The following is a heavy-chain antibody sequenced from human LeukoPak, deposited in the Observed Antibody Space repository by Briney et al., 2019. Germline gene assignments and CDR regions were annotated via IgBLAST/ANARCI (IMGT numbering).Heavy chain of an antibody. CDR1: GFTFSSYG. Sequence: HTVGSLRLSCAASGFTFSSYGMHWVRQAPGKGLEWVAVISYDGSNKYYADSVKGRFTISRDNSKNTLYLQMNSLRAEDTAVYYCAKDLRYYGSAPFYGMDVWGQGTTVTVSS. CDR3: AKDLRYYGSAPFYGMDV. J-gene: IGHJ6*02. D-gene: IGHD3-10*01. V-gene: IGHV3-30*18. CDR2: ISYDGSNK.